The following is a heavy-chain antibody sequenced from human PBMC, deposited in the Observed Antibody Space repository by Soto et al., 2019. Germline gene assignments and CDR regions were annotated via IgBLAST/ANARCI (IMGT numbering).Heavy chain of an antibody. Sequence: QVQLVQSGGEVKKPGASVEVSCRTSGYMFTTYGMSWVRQAPGQGLEWMAWISAYNGNKKYAQKFQGRVTMTTATPTSTVSMELRNLTSDDTGTYFCARTGGGMAARPLEYWGQGTLVTVSS. CDR2: ISAYNGNK. CDR1: GYMFTTYG. CDR3: ARTGGGMAARPLEY. J-gene: IGHJ4*02. D-gene: IGHD6-6*01. V-gene: IGHV1-18*04.